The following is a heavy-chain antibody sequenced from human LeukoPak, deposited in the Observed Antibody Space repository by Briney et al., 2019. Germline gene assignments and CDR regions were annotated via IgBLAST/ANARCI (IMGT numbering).Heavy chain of an antibody. V-gene: IGHV3-30*03. J-gene: IGHJ4*02. CDR1: GFTFSYYG. Sequence: TGGSLRLSCAASGFTFSYYGMYWVRQAPGKGLEWVAIISYDGSNKYYADSVKGRFTISRDNSRNTLYLQMNSLRAEDTAVYYCARDRRSRGSYYKPNAFDYWGQGTLVTVSS. D-gene: IGHD1-26*01. CDR2: ISYDGSNK. CDR3: ARDRRSRGSYYKPNAFDY.